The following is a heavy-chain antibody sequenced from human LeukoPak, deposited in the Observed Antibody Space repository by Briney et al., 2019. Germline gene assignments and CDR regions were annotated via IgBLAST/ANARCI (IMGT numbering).Heavy chain of an antibody. Sequence: GRSLRLSCAASGFTFSRYGMHWVRQAPGKGLEWVAAISYDGSSKYYGDPVKGRVAIFRDDSKSTLYLEMNSLTAEDTAVYYCATGRCVGIICQGFEWWGQGTLVTVSS. V-gene: IGHV3-30*03. D-gene: IGHD3-16*01. CDR3: ATGRCVGIICQGFEW. CDR2: ISYDGSSK. CDR1: GFTFSRYG. J-gene: IGHJ4*02.